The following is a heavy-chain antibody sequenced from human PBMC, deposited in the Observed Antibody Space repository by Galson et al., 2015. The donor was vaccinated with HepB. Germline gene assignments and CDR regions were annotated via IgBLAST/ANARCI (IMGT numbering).Heavy chain of an antibody. D-gene: IGHD6-13*01. Sequence: LRLSCAASGFTFSDYYMSWIRQAPGKGLEWVSYISSSSSYTNYADSVKGRFTISRDNAKNSLYLQMNSLRAEDTAVYYCASVGAAAGFEYFQHWGQGTLVTVSS. CDR2: ISSSSSYT. J-gene: IGHJ1*01. V-gene: IGHV3-11*03. CDR3: ASVGAAAGFEYFQH. CDR1: GFTFSDYY.